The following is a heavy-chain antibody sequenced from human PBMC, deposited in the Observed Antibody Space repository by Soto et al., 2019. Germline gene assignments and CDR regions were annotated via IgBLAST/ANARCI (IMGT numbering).Heavy chain of an antibody. CDR3: AKRYSNDAVDI. CDR1: GFTFSSYA. V-gene: IGHV3-23*01. CDR2: ISGSGGST. Sequence: EVQMLESGGGLVQPGGSLRLSCAASGFTFSSYAMTWVRQAPGKGLEWVSSISGSGGSTYYADSVRGRFTISRDNSKNTLYLQMNSLRAEDTAVYYCAKRYSNDAVDIWGQGTMVTVSS. J-gene: IGHJ3*02. D-gene: IGHD6-13*01.